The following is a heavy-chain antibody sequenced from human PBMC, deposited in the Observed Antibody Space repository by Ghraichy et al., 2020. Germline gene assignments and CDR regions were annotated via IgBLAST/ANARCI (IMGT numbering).Heavy chain of an antibody. J-gene: IGHJ4*02. V-gene: IGHV3-7*01. Sequence: GESLNTSCAASGFTLSNNWMSWVRQAPGKGLEWVANVNQGGNERYYVGSVKGRFTISRDNAKNSLYLQMNSLRAEDTAVYYCARDGWDLLAPVVDYWGQGTLVTVSS. CDR3: ARDGWDLLAPVVDY. CDR2: VNQGGNER. D-gene: IGHD1-26*01. CDR1: GFTLSNNW.